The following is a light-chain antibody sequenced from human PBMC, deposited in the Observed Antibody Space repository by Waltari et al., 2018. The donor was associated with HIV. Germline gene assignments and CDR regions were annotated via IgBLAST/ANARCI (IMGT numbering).Light chain of an antibody. J-gene: IGKJ4*01. CDR2: GAS. Sequence: DIVMTQSPATLSVSPGERATLSCRTSQRVSRNLAWYQQKPGQAPRLLIYGASTRATDIPARFSGSGSGTEFTLTISSLQSEDFAVYHCQQYNNWPLTFGGGTKVEIK. CDR3: QQYNNWPLT. CDR1: QRVSRN. V-gene: IGKV3-15*01.